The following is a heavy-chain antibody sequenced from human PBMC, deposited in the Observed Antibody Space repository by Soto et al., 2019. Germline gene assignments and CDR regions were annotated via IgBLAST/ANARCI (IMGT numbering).Heavy chain of an antibody. CDR2: ISGSGGSP. V-gene: IGHV3-23*01. Sequence: EVQLLESGGGLVQPGGSLRLSCAASGFTFSNYAMNWVRQAPGKGLEWVSTISGSGGSPYYADSVKGRFTISRDNSKNTRYLQMNSLRAGYSAIYYCAKEGTSGLYYFDYWGQGTLVTVSS. D-gene: IGHD6-19*01. CDR3: AKEGTSGLYYFDY. CDR1: GFTFSNYA. J-gene: IGHJ4*02.